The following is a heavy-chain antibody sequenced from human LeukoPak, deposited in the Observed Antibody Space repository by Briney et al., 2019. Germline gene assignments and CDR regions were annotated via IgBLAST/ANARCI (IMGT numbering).Heavy chain of an antibody. CDR1: GLTFSSYS. Sequence: GGSLRLSCAASGLTFSSYSMNWVRQAPGKGLEWVSSISSSSSYIYYADSVKGRFTISRDNAKNSLYLQMNSLRAEDTAVYYCARDRDYGGFDYWGQGTLVTVSS. CDR2: ISSSSSYI. D-gene: IGHD4-23*01. CDR3: ARDRDYGGFDY. V-gene: IGHV3-21*01. J-gene: IGHJ4*01.